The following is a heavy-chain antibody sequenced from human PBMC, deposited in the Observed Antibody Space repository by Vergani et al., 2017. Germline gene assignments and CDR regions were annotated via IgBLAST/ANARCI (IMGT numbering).Heavy chain of an antibody. CDR2: ISGSGGST. CDR1: GFTFSSYA. D-gene: IGHD2-2*01. Sequence: EVQLLESGGGLVQPGGSLRLSCAASGFTFSSYAMSWVRQAPGKGLEWVSAISGSGGSTYYADSVKGRFTIARDNSKNTLYLQMNSLRAEDTAVYYCAKGKYQLFNVGAFDYWGQGTLVTVSS. CDR3: AKGKYQLFNVGAFDY. V-gene: IGHV3-23*01. J-gene: IGHJ4*02.